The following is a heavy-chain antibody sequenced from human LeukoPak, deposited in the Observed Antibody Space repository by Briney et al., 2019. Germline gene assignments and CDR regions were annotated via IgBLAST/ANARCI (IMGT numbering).Heavy chain of an antibody. V-gene: IGHV3-74*01. D-gene: IGHD3-16*01. CDR3: ARELWELDAFDI. CDR1: GFTFSSYW. CDR2: INSDGSST. J-gene: IGHJ3*02. Sequence: PGGSLRLSCAASGFTFSSYWMHWVRQAPGKGLVWVSRINSDGSSTSYADSVKGRFTISGDNAKNSLYLQMNSLRPEDSAMYYCARELWELDAFDIRGQGTMVIVSS.